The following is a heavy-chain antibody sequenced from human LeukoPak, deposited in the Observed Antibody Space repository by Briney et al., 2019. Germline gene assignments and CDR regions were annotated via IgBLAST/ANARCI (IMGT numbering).Heavy chain of an antibody. CDR1: GGSINSYF. CDR3: ARKSSSGWYFDY. CDR2: IYYSGST. D-gene: IGHD6-19*01. J-gene: IGHJ4*02. Sequence: SETLSLTCTVSGGSINSYFWSWIRQPPGKGLEWIGYIYYSGSTNYNPSLKSRFTISVDTSKNQFSLKLSSVTAADTAVYYCARKSSSGWYFDYWGQGTLVTVSS. V-gene: IGHV4-59*01.